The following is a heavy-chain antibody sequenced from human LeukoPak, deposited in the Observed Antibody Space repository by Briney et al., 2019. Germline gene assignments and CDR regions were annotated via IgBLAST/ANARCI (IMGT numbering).Heavy chain of an antibody. J-gene: IGHJ6*02. V-gene: IGHV4-39*02. Sequence: PSETLSLTCSVSGGSISSSTYYWGWIRQPPGKGLEWIGSMYYKGTTYYNPSLNSRVTISVDTSRNQFSLKLTSVTAADTAVYYCAREWVPMVRGDYCYGMDVWGQGTTVTVSS. CDR3: AREWVPMVRGDYCYGMDV. D-gene: IGHD3-10*01. CDR1: GGSISSSTYY. CDR2: MYYKGTT.